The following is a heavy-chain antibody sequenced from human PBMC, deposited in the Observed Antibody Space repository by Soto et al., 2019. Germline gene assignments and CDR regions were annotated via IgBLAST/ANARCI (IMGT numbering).Heavy chain of an antibody. J-gene: IGHJ5*02. Sequence: EVQLVESGGGLVQPGGSLRLSCAASGFTFSNYWMHWVRQAPGKGLVWVSRINPDGSSTSYADSVRGRFTISRDNANNMLYLQMNSLSTEDTALYYCARFRVDGDNVPWGQGTLVTLSS. V-gene: IGHV3-74*01. D-gene: IGHD3-16*01. CDR2: INPDGSST. CDR3: ARFRVDGDNVP. CDR1: GFTFSNYW.